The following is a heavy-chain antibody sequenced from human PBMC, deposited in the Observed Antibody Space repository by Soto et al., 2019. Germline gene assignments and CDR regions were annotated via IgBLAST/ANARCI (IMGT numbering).Heavy chain of an antibody. CDR2: MNPNSGNT. CDR1: GYTFTSYD. J-gene: IGHJ4*02. D-gene: IGHD3-3*01. Sequence: GASVKVSCKASGYTFTSYDINWVRQATGQGLEWMGWMNPNSGNTGYAQKFQGRVTMTRNTSISTAYMELSSLRSEDTAVYYCARAPVLRFLEWSTVGVYYFDYWGQGTLLTVSS. CDR3: ARAPVLRFLEWSTVGVYYFDY. V-gene: IGHV1-8*01.